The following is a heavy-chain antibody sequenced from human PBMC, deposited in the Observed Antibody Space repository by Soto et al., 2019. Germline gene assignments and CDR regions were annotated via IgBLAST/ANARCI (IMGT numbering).Heavy chain of an antibody. J-gene: IGHJ5*02. V-gene: IGHV4-59*12. D-gene: IGHD2-21*02. CDR1: GGSISSYY. CDR3: ATLPPRIVVVTTEIPS. Sequence: SETLSLTCTVSGGSISSYYWSWIRQPPWKGLEWIGYIYYSGSTNYNPSLKSRVTISVDTSKNQFSLKLSAVTAADTAVYYCATLPPRIVVVTTEIPSWGQGTLVTVSS. CDR2: IYYSGST.